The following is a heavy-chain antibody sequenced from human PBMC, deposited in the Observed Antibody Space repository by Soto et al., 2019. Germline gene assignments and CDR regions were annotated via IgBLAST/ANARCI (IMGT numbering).Heavy chain of an antibody. CDR1: GYTLTELS. CDR3: ATDQEWII. J-gene: IGHJ3*02. CDR2: FAXEDGEK. D-gene: IGHD3-3*01. Sequence: GXSVKVSCKVSGYTLTELSMHWVRQAPGKGIEWXGGFAXEDGEKLYEQXXQGRVNMXXDTSPDTAYMELSRLRSEDTAVYYCATDQEWIICGQGTMVTASS. V-gene: IGHV1-24*01.